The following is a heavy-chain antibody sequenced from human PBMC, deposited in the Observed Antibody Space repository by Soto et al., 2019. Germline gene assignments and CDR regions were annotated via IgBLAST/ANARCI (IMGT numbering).Heavy chain of an antibody. CDR1: GFTSSSYS. J-gene: IGHJ3*02. D-gene: IGHD3-22*01. Sequence: GGSLRLSCAASGFTSSSYSMNWVRQAPGKGLEWVSSISSSSIYIYYADSVKGRFTISRDNAKNSLYLQMNSLRAEDTAVYYWSRVRSVRGTMIVVVAPDAFDICGQGTILT. CDR2: ISSSSIYI. V-gene: IGHV3-21*01. CDR3: SRVRSVRGTMIVVVAPDAFDI.